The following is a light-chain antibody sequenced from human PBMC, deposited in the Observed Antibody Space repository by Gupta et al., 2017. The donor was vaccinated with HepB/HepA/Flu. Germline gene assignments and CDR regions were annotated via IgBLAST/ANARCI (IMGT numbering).Light chain of an antibody. V-gene: IGKV1-5*03. CDR1: QSIGSW. CDR2: KAS. Sequence: DIQTTQSPSTLSASAGDGVTITCRASQSIGSWLAWYQQKPGKAPKLLIYKASSLQTGVPSRFSGSGSGTEFTLSISSLQPDDFATYYCQQYNSYLFSFGGGTKVEI. J-gene: IGKJ4*01. CDR3: QQYNSYLFS.